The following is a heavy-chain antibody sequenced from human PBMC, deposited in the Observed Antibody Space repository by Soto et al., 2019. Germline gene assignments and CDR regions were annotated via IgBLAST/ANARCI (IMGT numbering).Heavy chain of an antibody. J-gene: IGHJ5*02. Sequence: GGSLRLSCAASGFTFSDYYMSWIRQAPGKGLEWVSYIGSSGSTIYYADSVKGRFTISRDNAKNSLYLQMNSLRAEDTAVYYCARDRYYDFWSGYYTGIFFDPWGQGTLVTVSS. CDR2: IGSSGSTI. D-gene: IGHD3-3*01. CDR1: GFTFSDYY. V-gene: IGHV3-11*01. CDR3: ARDRYYDFWSGYYTGIFFDP.